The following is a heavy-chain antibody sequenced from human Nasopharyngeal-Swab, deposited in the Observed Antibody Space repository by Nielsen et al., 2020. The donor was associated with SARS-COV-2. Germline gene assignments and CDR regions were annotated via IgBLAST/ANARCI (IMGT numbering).Heavy chain of an antibody. J-gene: IGHJ5*02. V-gene: IGHV4-34*01. CDR2: FKYGGSS. CDR3: ARGAPSSYWFDP. CDR1: GGSFSNYY. Sequence: GSLRLSCAVFGGSFSNYYWTWIRQPPGKELEWIGEFKYGGSSNYNPSLKSRVTMSLDMSKNQFSLELSSVTAADTAVYYCARGAPSSYWFDPWGQGTLVTVSS.